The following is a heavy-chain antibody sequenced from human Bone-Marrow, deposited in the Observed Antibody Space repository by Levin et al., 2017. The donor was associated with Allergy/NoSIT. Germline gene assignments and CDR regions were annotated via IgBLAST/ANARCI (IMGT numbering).Heavy chain of an antibody. D-gene: IGHD4-23*01. CDR2: IYYNGKS. Sequence: SETLSLTCTVSGGSISSYYWTWIRQGPEKRLEWIGYIYYNGKSNYNPSLKTRVSISVDTSKNLFSLSLSSVTAADSAIYYCARAIPSGGNSYYYYYMDVWGKGITVTVSS. J-gene: IGHJ6*03. V-gene: IGHV4-59*01. CDR3: ARAIPSGGNSYYYYYMDV. CDR1: GGSISSYY.